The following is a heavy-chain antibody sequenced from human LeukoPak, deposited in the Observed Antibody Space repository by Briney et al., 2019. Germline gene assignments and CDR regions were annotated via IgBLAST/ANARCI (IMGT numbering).Heavy chain of an antibody. D-gene: IGHD1-26*01. CDR1: GFMFSSYG. Sequence: GGSLRLSCAASGFMFSSYGMSWVRQAPGKGLEWVSGLSGSGGTTYYADSVKGRFSISRDNSKNTLYLQMNSLRAEDTAVYYCAKFRSDRIVGGGMDVWGQGATVTVFS. CDR2: LSGSGGTT. CDR3: AKFRSDRIVGGGMDV. J-gene: IGHJ6*02. V-gene: IGHV3-23*01.